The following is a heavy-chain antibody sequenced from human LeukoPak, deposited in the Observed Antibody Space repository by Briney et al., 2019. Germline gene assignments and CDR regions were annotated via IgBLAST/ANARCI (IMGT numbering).Heavy chain of an antibody. J-gene: IGHJ4*02. Sequence: PGGSLRLSCAASGFTFSDYYMSWIRQAPGKGLEWVANIKQDGSEKYYVDSVKGRFTISRDNAKNSLFLQMNSLRAEDTAVYYCARDAYGDYNPDYWGQGTLVTVSS. CDR1: GFTFSDYY. CDR2: IKQDGSEK. V-gene: IGHV3-7*01. D-gene: IGHD4-17*01. CDR3: ARDAYGDYNPDY.